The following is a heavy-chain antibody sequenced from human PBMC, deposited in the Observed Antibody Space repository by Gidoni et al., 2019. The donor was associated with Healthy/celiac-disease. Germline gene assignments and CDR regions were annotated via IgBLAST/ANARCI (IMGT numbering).Heavy chain of an antibody. J-gene: IGHJ5*02. CDR1: GYTFTGYY. CDR2: INPNSGGT. V-gene: IGHV1-2*04. CDR3: ARERGGSGTNWFDP. Sequence: QVQLVQSGAEVKKPGASVQVSCKASGYTFTGYYMHWVRQAPGQGLEWMGWINPNSGGTNYAQKFQGWVTMTRDTSISTAYMELSRLRSDDTAVYYCARERGGSGTNWFDPWGQGTLVTVSS. D-gene: IGHD3-16*01.